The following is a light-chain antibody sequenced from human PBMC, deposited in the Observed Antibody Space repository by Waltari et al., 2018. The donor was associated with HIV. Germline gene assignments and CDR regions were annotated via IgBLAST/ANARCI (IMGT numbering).Light chain of an antibody. CDR1: QSVSSK. CDR2: GAS. Sequence: EIVMLQSPATLSVSPGERATLSCRASQSVSSKLAWYQQKPGQPPRLLIDGASTRSTGIPGRFSGSESGTEFILTISSLQSEDCAVYYCQQYYKWPLTFGQGTRLEIK. CDR3: QQYYKWPLT. J-gene: IGKJ5*01. V-gene: IGKV3D-15*01.